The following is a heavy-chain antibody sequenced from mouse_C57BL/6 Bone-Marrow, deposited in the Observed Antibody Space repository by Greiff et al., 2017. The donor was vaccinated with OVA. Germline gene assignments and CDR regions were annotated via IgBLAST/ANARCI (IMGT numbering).Heavy chain of an antibody. V-gene: IGHV14-4*01. D-gene: IGHD1-1*01. CDR3: TPHYYGSSYNAY. CDR1: GFNIKDDY. CDR2: IDPENGDT. Sequence: VQLQQSGAELVRPGASVKLSCTASGFNIKDDYMHWVKQRPEQGLEWIGWIDPENGDTEYASKFHGKATITEDTSSNTAYLQLSSLTSEDTAVYYCTPHYYGSSYNAYWGQGTLVTVSA. J-gene: IGHJ3*01.